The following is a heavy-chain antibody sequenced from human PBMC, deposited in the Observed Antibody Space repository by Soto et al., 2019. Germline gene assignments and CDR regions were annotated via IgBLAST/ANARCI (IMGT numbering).Heavy chain of an antibody. Sequence: VQLVESGGGVVQPGRSLRLSCVASGSTFSNYGMHWVRQAPGKGPEWVAVIWYDGSNKDYGESVKGRFTISRDNSKNTLYLDLNGLRSEDTAVYYCARDGGSHGPSYFDSWGQGSLVIVSS. CDR3: ARDGGSHGPSYFDS. D-gene: IGHD3-16*01. CDR2: IWYDGSNK. J-gene: IGHJ4*02. V-gene: IGHV3-33*01. CDR1: GSTFSNYG.